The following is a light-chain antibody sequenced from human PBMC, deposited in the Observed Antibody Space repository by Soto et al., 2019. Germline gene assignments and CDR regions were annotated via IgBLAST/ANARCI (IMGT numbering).Light chain of an antibody. Sequence: EIVLTQSPGTLSLSPGERATLSCRASQSVSSSYLAWYQQKPGQAPRLLIYGASSRATGIPDRFSGSGSGTDFTLTISRLEPEDFAVCYCQQYGSSPFGPGTKVDIK. V-gene: IGKV3-20*01. J-gene: IGKJ3*01. CDR1: QSVSSSY. CDR3: QQYGSSP. CDR2: GAS.